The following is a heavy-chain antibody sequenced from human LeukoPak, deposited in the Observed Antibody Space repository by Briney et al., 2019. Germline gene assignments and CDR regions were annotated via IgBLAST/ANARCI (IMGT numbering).Heavy chain of an antibody. D-gene: IGHD3-10*01. V-gene: IGHV3-48*03. CDR3: ARPDGDYYYGSGSYFHY. J-gene: IGHJ4*02. Sequence: PGGSLRLSCAASGFTFSSYDMNWVRQAPGKGLEWVSYISSSGTTIYYADSVKGRFTISRDNAKNSLYLQMNSLRAEDTAVYYCARPDGDYYYGSGSYFHYWGQGTLVTVSS. CDR2: ISSSGTTI. CDR1: GFTFSSYD.